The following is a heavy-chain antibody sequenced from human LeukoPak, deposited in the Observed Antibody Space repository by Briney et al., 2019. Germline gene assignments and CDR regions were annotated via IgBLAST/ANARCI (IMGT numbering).Heavy chain of an antibody. CDR1: DGSISSSY. J-gene: IGHJ5*02. CDR2: IHYSGST. V-gene: IGHV4-59*08. D-gene: IGHD7-27*01. CDR3: ARHDPGWFDT. Sequence: TSETLSLTCTVSDGSISSSYWSWIRQPPGKGLEWIGYIHYSGSTNYNPSLKSRATISVDTSKAHFSLKLSSATAADTAVYYCARHDPGWFDTWGQGTEVTVSS.